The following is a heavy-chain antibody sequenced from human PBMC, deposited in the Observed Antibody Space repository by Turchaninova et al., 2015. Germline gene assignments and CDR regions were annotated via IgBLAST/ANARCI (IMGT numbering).Heavy chain of an antibody. D-gene: IGHD6-19*01. CDR2: IRQDGIEK. V-gene: IGHV3-7*01. CDR3: ARDFRGWYDY. CDR1: GFTFSSSW. Sequence: EVQLVESGGGLVQPGGSLRLSCAASGFTFSSSWMSWFRQAPGQGLEWVAKIRQDGIEKQYVYSVKGRFTIFRDNAKNSLYLQMNNLRVEDTAVYYCARDFRGWYDYWGQGTLVTVSS. J-gene: IGHJ4*02.